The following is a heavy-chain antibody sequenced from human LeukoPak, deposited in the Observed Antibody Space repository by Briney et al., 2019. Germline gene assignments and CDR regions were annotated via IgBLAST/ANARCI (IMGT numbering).Heavy chain of an antibody. V-gene: IGHV3-33*01. CDR2: IWYDGSNK. CDR1: GFTFSSYG. J-gene: IGHJ4*02. CDR3: ARDRDSSGWPESFDY. D-gene: IGHD6-19*01. Sequence: GGSLRLSCAASGFTFSSYGMHWVRQAPGKGLEWVAVIWYDGSNKYYADSVKGRFTISRDNSKNTLYLQMNSLRAEDTAVYYCARDRDSSGWPESFDYWGQGTLVTVSS.